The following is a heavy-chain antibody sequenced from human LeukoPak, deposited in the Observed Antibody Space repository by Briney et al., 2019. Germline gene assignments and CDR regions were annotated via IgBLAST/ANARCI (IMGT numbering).Heavy chain of an antibody. Sequence: PSETLSLTCTVSGGSISSGSYYWSWIRQPPGKGLEWIGYIYYSGSTNYNPSLKSRVTISVDTSKNQFSLKLSSVTAADTAVYYCARGGGLDYYYYYMDGGEKGTAVTIS. CDR1: GGSISSGSYY. CDR2: IYYSGST. D-gene: IGHD6-6*01. V-gene: IGHV4-61*01. CDR3: ARGGGLDYYYYYMDG. J-gene: IGHJ6*03.